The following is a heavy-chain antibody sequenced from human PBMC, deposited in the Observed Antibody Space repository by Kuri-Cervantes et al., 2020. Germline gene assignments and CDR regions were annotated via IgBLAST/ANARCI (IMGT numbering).Heavy chain of an antibody. CDR2: INDYGNNK. V-gene: IGHV3-23*01. J-gene: IGHJ4*02. D-gene: IGHD2-2*01. Sequence: GESLKISCAASGIIFGKSGMSWVRQTPGEGLKWVSTINDYGNNKHYADSVEGRFTISRDNSKNTLYLQMNSLRAEDTAVYYCAKDLGRYCSSTSCLSFDYWGQGTLVTVSS. CDR1: GIIFGKSG. CDR3: AKDLGRYCSSTSCLSFDY.